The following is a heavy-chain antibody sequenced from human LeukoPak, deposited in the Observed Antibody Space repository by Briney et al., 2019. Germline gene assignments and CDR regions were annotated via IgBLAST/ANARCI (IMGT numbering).Heavy chain of an antibody. CDR2: IYYSGST. D-gene: IGHD6-13*01. CDR3: ARAPRVSRDFDY. V-gene: IGHV4-39*01. J-gene: IGHJ4*02. CDR1: GGSISSSSYY. Sequence: PSETLSLTCTVSGGSISSSSYYWGWIRQPPGKGLEWIGSIYYSGSTYYNPSLKSRVTISVDTFKNQFSLKLSSVTAADTAVYYCARAPRVSRDFDYWGQGILVTVSS.